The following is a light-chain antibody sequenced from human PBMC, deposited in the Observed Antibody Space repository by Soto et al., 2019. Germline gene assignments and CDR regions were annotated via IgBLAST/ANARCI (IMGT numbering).Light chain of an antibody. Sequence: EIVLTQSPGTLSLSPGERATLSCRASQSVSSSYLAWYQQKPGQAPRLLIFGASTRAAGFPDRFSGSGSGTDFTLTISRLEPEDFAVYYCQHRSIWPVSFGQGTRLEIK. CDR1: QSVSSSY. J-gene: IGKJ5*01. CDR2: GAS. CDR3: QHRSIWPVS. V-gene: IGKV3D-20*02.